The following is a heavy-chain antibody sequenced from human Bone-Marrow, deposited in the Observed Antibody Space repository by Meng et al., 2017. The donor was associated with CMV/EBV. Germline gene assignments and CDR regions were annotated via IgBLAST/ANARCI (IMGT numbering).Heavy chain of an antibody. D-gene: IGHD3-16*01. V-gene: IGHV1-46*01. J-gene: IGHJ4*02. CDR1: GYTFTSYY. CDR3: ARDRVMKVQKFCFDY. CDR2: INPSGGST. Sequence: ASVKVSCKASGYTFTSYYMHWVRQAPGQGLEWMGIINPSGGSTSYAQKFQGRVTMTRDTSTSTDYMELSSLISEDTAVYYCARDRVMKVQKFCFDYWGQGNLVTVSS.